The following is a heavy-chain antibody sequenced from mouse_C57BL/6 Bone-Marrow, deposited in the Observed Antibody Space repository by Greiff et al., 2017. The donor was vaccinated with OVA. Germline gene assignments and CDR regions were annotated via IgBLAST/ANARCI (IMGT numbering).Heavy chain of an antibody. CDR2: IDPSDSYT. V-gene: IGHV1-69*01. D-gene: IGHD1-1*01. CDR3: ARGNYYGSSYVLDY. Sequence: QVQLQQPGAELVMPGASVKLSCKASGYTFTSYWMHWVKQRPGQGLEWIGEIDPSDSYTNYNQKFKGKSTLTVDKSSSTAYMQLSSLTSEDSAVYYWARGNYYGSSYVLDYWGQGTTLTVSS. J-gene: IGHJ2*01. CDR1: GYTFTSYW.